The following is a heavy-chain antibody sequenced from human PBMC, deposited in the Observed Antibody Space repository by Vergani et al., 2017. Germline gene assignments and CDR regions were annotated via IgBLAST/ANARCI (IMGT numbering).Heavy chain of an antibody. J-gene: IGHJ3*02. CDR2: IIPILGIA. CDR1: GGTFSSYT. CDR3: ARAKRGGTGLDAFDI. D-gene: IGHD3-16*01. V-gene: IGHV1-69*02. Sequence: QVQLVQSGAEVKKPGSSVKVSCKASGGTFSSYTISWVRQAPGQGLEWMGRIIPILGIANYAQKFQGRVTITADKSTSTAYMELSSLRSEDTAVYYCARAKRGGTGLDAFDIWGQGTMVTVSS.